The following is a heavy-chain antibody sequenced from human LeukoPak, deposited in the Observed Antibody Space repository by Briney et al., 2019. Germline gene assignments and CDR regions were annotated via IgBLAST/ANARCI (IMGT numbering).Heavy chain of an antibody. Sequence: PGGSLRLSCAASGFTFSDYYMSWFRQAPGKGPEWISYIVISGSSIYYTDSVKGRFIISRDNVKNALYLQMNSLRVEDTAVYYCARGPRNNAFDVWGQGTMVTVSS. CDR1: GFTFSDYY. CDR2: IVISGSSI. V-gene: IGHV3-11*01. CDR3: ARGPRNNAFDV. J-gene: IGHJ3*01. D-gene: IGHD1/OR15-1a*01.